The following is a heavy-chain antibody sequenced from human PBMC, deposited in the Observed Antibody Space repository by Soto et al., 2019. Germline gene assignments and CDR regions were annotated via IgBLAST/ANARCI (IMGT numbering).Heavy chain of an antibody. J-gene: IGHJ4*02. V-gene: IGHV4-4*07. CDR2: FSLSGTT. CDR3: ARGMTPPGAPAWYYFDS. CDR1: GASITSSSY. D-gene: IGHD2-8*02. Sequence: PAETLSLTCTVSGASITSSSYWSWLRQPAGKGLEWIGRFSLSGTTNYNPSLRSRVTMSADVSKNQFSLRLTSVTAADTALYYCARGMTPPGAPAWYYFDSWGQGTLVTVSS.